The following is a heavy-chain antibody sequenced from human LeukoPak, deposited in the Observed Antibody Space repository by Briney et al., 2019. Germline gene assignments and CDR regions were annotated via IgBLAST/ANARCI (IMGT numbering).Heavy chain of an antibody. Sequence: RASQTLSLTCTVSGGSISSGDYYWSWIRQPPGKGLEWIGYIYYSGSTNYNPSLKSRVTISVDTSKNQFSLKLSSVTAADTAVYYCARDDGDYYFDYWGQGTLVTVSS. CDR3: ARDDGDYYFDY. CDR1: GGSISSGDYY. V-gene: IGHV4-61*08. J-gene: IGHJ4*02. D-gene: IGHD4-17*01. CDR2: IYYSGST.